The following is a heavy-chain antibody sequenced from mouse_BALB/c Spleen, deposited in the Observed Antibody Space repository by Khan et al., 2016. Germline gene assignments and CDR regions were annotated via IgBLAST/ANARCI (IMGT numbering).Heavy chain of an antibody. Sequence: QVQLQQSGTELPRPGASVKLSCKASGYTFTDYYLHWVKQRTGQGLEWIGEIFPGSGSTYYNETFKGKASLTADTSSSTAYMQLSSLTSEDSAVYCCARSYYGYFAMDYWGHGASVTVSS. V-gene: IGHV1-77*01. CDR1: GYTFTDYY. CDR3: ARSYYGYFAMDY. J-gene: IGHJ4*01. CDR2: IFPGSGST. D-gene: IGHD1-2*01.